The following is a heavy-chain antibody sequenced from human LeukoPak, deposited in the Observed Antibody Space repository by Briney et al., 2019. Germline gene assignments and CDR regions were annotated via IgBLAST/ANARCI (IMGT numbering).Heavy chain of an antibody. Sequence: SETLSLTCTVSGGSITNYYGSWIRQPPGKGLEWIGYIYYTGSTNYNPSLRSRVTISVDTSKNQLSLKLTSVTPADTAVYYCARKAAAGIPPLYNWFDPWGQGTLVTVSA. J-gene: IGHJ5*02. CDR3: ARKAAAGIPPLYNWFDP. CDR2: IYYTGST. D-gene: IGHD6-13*01. V-gene: IGHV4-59*01. CDR1: GGSITNYY.